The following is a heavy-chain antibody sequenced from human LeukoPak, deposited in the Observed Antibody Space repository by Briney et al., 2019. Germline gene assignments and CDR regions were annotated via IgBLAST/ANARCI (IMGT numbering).Heavy chain of an antibody. D-gene: IGHD6-19*01. Sequence: SETLSLTCAVYGGSFIGYYWSWIRQPPGKGLEWIGEINHSGSTNYNPSLKSRVTISVDTSKNQFSLKLSSVTAAATAVYYCARGVKAVAGTAHYYYYYGMDVWGQGTTVTVSS. CDR1: GGSFIGYY. J-gene: IGHJ6*02. CDR2: INHSGST. CDR3: ARGVKAVAGTAHYYYYYGMDV. V-gene: IGHV4-34*01.